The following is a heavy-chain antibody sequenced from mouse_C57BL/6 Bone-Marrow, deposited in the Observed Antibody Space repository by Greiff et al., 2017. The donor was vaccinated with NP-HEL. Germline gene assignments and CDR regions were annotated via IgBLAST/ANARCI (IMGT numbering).Heavy chain of an antibody. J-gene: IGHJ2*01. CDR3: TIITTVVATD. D-gene: IGHD1-1*01. CDR1: GYTFTSSW. CDR2: IYPGNSDT. Sequence: VQLQQSGTVLARPGASVKMSCKTSGYTFTSSWMHWVNQRPGQGLEWIGAIYPGNSDTSYNQTFKGKAKLTAVTSASTAYMELSSLTNEDSAVYYCTIITTVVATDWGQGTTLTVSS. V-gene: IGHV1-5*01.